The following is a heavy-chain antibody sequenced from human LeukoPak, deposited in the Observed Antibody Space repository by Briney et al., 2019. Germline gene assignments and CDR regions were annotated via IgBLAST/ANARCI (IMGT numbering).Heavy chain of an antibody. CDR1: GFTFSDYY. CDR2: ISTSGTTI. Sequence: GGSLRLSCAASGFTFSDYYMSWIRQAPGKGLEWFSYISTSGTTIDYADSVKGRFTISRDNAKNSLYLQMNSLRAEDTAVYYCAKDQSHTAMVALFDYWGQGTLVTVSS. D-gene: IGHD5-18*01. V-gene: IGHV3-11*04. CDR3: AKDQSHTAMVALFDY. J-gene: IGHJ4*02.